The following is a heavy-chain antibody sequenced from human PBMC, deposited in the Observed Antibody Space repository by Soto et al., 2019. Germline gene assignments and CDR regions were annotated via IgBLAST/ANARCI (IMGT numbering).Heavy chain of an antibody. D-gene: IGHD6-13*01. CDR3: ARDSNHLYWYFHL. J-gene: IGHJ2*01. V-gene: IGHV1-69*01. CDR2: IIPILGTA. Sequence: QVQLVQSGAEVKKPGSSVKVSCKASGGAFISYAISWVRQAPGQGLEWRGGIIPILGTANYAQKFQGRVTITADASTSTAYMELSSLRSEDTAVYYCARDSNHLYWYFHLWGRGTLVTVSS. CDR1: GGAFISYA.